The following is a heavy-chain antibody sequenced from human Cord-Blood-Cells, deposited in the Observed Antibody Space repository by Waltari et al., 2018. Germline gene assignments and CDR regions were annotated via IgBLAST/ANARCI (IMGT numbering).Heavy chain of an antibody. V-gene: IGHV3-30*18. Sequence: QVQLVESGGGVVQPGRSLRLSCAASGFTFSSYGMPWVSKAPGKGLEWVAVISYDGSNKYYADSVKGRFTISRDNSKNTLYLQMNSLRAEDTAVYYCAKSDTVTTYYFDYWGQGTLVTVSS. CDR3: AKSDTVTTYYFDY. CDR1: GFTFSSYG. CDR2: ISYDGSNK. D-gene: IGHD4-17*01. J-gene: IGHJ4*02.